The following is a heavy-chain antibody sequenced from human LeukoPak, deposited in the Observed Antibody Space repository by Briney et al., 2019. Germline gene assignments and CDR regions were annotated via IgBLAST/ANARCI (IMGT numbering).Heavy chain of an antibody. J-gene: IGHJ5*02. CDR2: IYYSGNT. D-gene: IGHD6-13*01. CDR1: GGSISSYY. Sequence: SETLSLTCTVSGGSISSYYWSWIRQPPGKGLEWIGYIYYSGNTNYNPSLKSRVTISVDTSKNQFSLKLSSVTAADTAVYYCASTYSSSWYGGVEWFDPWGQGTLVTVSS. CDR3: ASTYSSSWYGGVEWFDP. V-gene: IGHV4-59*01.